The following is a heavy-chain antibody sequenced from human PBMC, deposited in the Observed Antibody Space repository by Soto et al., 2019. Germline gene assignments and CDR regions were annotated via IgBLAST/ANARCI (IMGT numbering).Heavy chain of an antibody. CDR3: ANLPLYGSGFDC. CDR2: ISWNGDAT. D-gene: IGHD3-10*01. J-gene: IGHJ4*02. CDR1: GFTFDDYA. V-gene: IGHV3-9*01. Sequence: EVQLVESGGGLVQPGGSLRLSCAASGFTFDDYAIHWVRQIPGKGLEWVSGISWNGDATGYADSVKGRFTISRDNAKNSLYLQMDSLKSEVTAMYYCANLPLYGSGFDCWGQGTLVTVSS.